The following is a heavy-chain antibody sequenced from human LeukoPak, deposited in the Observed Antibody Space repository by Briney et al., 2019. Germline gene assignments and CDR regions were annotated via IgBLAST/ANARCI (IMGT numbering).Heavy chain of an antibody. D-gene: IGHD3-16*01. Sequence: TGGSLRLSCAASGFTFSSYWMHSVRHAPGKGLVWVSRINGDGSATGYADSVKGRFTISRDNAKNTLYLQMNSLRAEDTAVYYCAKDAGEIPWGQGTLVTVSS. V-gene: IGHV3-74*01. J-gene: IGHJ5*02. CDR3: AKDAGEIP. CDR2: INGDGSAT. CDR1: GFTFSSYW.